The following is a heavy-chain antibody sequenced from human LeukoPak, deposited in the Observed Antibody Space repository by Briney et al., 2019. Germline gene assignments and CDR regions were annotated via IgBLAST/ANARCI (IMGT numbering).Heavy chain of an antibody. CDR1: GFTVSSNY. D-gene: IGHD3-10*01. CDR2: IYSGGGT. Sequence: PGXSLRLSCAASGFTVSSNYMTWVRQAPGKGVEWVSVIYSGGGTYYSESVKGGFTISRENSKKTLYLQMNSLRAEDTAVYYCARVQYYYGSGVNWFDPWGQGTLVTVSS. CDR3: ARVQYYYGSGVNWFDP. J-gene: IGHJ5*02. V-gene: IGHV3-66*02.